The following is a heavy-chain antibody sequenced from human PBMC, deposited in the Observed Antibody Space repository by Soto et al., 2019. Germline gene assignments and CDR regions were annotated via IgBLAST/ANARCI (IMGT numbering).Heavy chain of an antibody. Sequence: HPXGSLILSCSPSAFTFRSNYLSWVRQAPGKGLEWVSALSSDGGAYYTDSVKGRFAISRDNSKNTLYLQMDSLTAEDTAVYYCARDRQCAPWGQGPLVTVSS. V-gene: IGHV3-53*01. CDR2: LSSDGGA. CDR1: AFTFRSNY. CDR3: ARDRQCAP. J-gene: IGHJ5*02.